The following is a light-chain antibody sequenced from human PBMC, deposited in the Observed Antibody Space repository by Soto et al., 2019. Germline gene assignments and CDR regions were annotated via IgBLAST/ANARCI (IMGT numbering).Light chain of an antibody. CDR2: ENY. J-gene: IGLJ3*02. CDR3: QSYDSTNAV. V-gene: IGLV6-57*03. Sequence: NFMLTQPHSVSESPGKTVTISCTRSSGFIANNYVQWYQQRPGSAPTTVIYENYQRPSGVPDRFSGSIDSSSNSASLTISGLMTEDEADYYCQSYDSTNAVFGGGTQLTVL. CDR1: SGFIANNY.